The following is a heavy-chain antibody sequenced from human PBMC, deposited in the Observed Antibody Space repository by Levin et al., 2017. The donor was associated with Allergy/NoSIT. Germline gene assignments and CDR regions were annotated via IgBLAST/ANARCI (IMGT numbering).Heavy chain of an antibody. D-gene: IGHD5-18*01. CDR1: GFSLSTSGMC. Sequence: VSGPTLVKPTQTLTLTCTVSGFSLSTSGMCVSWVRQPPGKALEWLARIDWDDDKFYSTSLQTRLTISKDTSKNQVVLTMSNRDPVDAATYYCARIPYLGHSYGYYYGMDVWGPGTTVAVSS. CDR3: ARIPYLGHSYGYYYGMDV. CDR2: IDWDDDK. J-gene: IGHJ6*02. V-gene: IGHV2-70*17.